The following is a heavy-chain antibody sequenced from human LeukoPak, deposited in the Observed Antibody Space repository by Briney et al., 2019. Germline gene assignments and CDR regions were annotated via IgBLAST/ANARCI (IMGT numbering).Heavy chain of an antibody. V-gene: IGHV3-23*01. CDR2: ISGSGGGT. J-gene: IGHJ6*03. CDR3: AKGPLNWYYYYYMDV. Sequence: GGSLRLSCAASGFTFSSYAMSWVRQAPGKGLEWVSAISGSGGGTYYADSVKGRFTISRDNSKNTLYLQMNSLRAEDTAVYYCAKGPLNWYYYYYMDVWGKGTTVTVSS. CDR1: GFTFSSYA. D-gene: IGHD3-16*01.